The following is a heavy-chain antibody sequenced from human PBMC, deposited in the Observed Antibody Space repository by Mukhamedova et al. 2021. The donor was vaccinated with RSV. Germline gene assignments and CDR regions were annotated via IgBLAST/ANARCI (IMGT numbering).Heavy chain of an antibody. J-gene: IGHJ6*02. CDR2: YM. D-gene: IGHD6-13*01. V-gene: IGHV3-21*01. Sequence: YMGYADSVKGRFTISRDNAKNSLYLQMNSLRAEATAVYYCARAIAAAGHYYYYYGMDVWGQGTTVTVSS. CDR3: ARAIAAAGHYYYYYGMDV.